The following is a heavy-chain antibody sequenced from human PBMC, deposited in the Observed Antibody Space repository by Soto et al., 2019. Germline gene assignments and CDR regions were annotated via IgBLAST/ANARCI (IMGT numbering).Heavy chain of an antibody. CDR3: TTGYYASGTGFDP. D-gene: IGHD3-10*01. J-gene: IGHJ5*02. CDR1: GYTFTSNG. V-gene: IGHV1-18*04. CDR2: ISADNGNT. Sequence: ASVKVSCKASGYTFTSNGFNWVRQAPGQGLEYMGWISADNGNTNYAQKFQGRVSMTTDLPTTTVYMELRSLRSDDTAVYYCTTGYYASGTGFDPWGQGTLVTVSS.